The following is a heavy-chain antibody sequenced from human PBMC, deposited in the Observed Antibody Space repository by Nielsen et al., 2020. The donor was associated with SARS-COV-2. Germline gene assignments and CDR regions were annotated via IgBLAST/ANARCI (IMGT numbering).Heavy chain of an antibody. Sequence: GESLKISCAASGFTFSSYSMNWVRQAPGKGLEWVAVISYDGSNKYYADSVKGRFTISRDNSKNTLYLQMNSLRAEDTAVYYCAKDLSGSYFEYWGQGTLVTVSS. V-gene: IGHV3-30*18. CDR3: AKDLSGSYFEY. J-gene: IGHJ4*02. CDR1: GFTFSSYS. CDR2: ISYDGSNK. D-gene: IGHD1-26*01.